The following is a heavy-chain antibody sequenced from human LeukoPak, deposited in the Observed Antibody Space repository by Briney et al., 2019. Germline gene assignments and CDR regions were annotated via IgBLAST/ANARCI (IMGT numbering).Heavy chain of an antibody. CDR1: GFTSSYYS. CDR3: VRDRGYAFDF. J-gene: IGHJ3*01. V-gene: IGHV3-48*02. Sequence: PGGSLRLSCAASGFTSSYYSMNWVRQAPGKGLEWISYSNTDGTISYADSVKGRFTISRDNAENSLYLQMNSLRDEDTAVYFCVRDRGYAFDFWGQGTMVTVSS. CDR2: SNTDGTI.